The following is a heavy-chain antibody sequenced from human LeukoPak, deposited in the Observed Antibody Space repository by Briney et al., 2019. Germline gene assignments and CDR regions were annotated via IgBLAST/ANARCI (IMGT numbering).Heavy chain of an antibody. Sequence: ASVKVSCKASGHTFTSYGISWVRQAPGQGLEWMGWISAYNGNTNYAQKLQGRVTMTTDTSTSTAYMELRSLRSDDTAVYYCARDRPDYYDSSGYYRDNFDYWGQGTLVTVSS. D-gene: IGHD3-22*01. J-gene: IGHJ4*02. V-gene: IGHV1-18*01. CDR1: GHTFTSYG. CDR3: ARDRPDYYDSSGYYRDNFDY. CDR2: ISAYNGNT.